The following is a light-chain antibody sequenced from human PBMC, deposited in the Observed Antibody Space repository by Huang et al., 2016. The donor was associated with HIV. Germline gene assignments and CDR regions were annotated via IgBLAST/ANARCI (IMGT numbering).Light chain of an antibody. Sequence: DIQMTQSPSSLSASVGDRVTITCRASQRISKYLKWYQQKQGRAPNLLIYGASNLQSGVPSRFSGSGSETDFTLTISGLQPGDFATYYCQHSFRSPYTFGQGTKVDMK. CDR3: QHSFRSPYT. J-gene: IGKJ2*01. V-gene: IGKV1-39*01. CDR1: QRISKY. CDR2: GAS.